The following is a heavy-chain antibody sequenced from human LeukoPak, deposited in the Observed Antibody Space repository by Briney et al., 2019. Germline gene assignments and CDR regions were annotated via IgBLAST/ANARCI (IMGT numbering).Heavy chain of an antibody. Sequence: ASVKVSCKASGYTFTGYDINWVRQATGQGLEWMGWMNPVSGKAGSAQKCQGRGTLTRDTSIRTAYMEVSSLRFDDTAFYYCARAPMGTAPLYWGQGPLVTVSS. CDR1: GYTFTGYD. CDR2: MNPVSGKA. J-gene: IGHJ4*02. CDR3: ARAPMGTAPLY. D-gene: IGHD1/OR15-1a*01. V-gene: IGHV1-8*01.